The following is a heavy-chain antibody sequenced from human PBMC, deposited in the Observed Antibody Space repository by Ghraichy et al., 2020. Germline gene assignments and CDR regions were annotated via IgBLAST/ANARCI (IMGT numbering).Heavy chain of an antibody. J-gene: IGHJ5*02. Sequence: LSLTCAASGFTFSSYAMSWVRQAPGKGLEWVSAISGSGGSTYYADSVKGRFTISRDNSKNTLYLQMNSLRAEDTAVYYCAKDSRAAAFLGVPDWFDPWGQGTLVTVSS. CDR2: ISGSGGST. V-gene: IGHV3-23*01. D-gene: IGHD6-13*01. CDR3: AKDSRAAAFLGVPDWFDP. CDR1: GFTFSSYA.